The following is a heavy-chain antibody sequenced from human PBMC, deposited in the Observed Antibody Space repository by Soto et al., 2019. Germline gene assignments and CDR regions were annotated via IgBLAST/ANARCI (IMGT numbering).Heavy chain of an antibody. V-gene: IGHV3-74*01. D-gene: IGHD3-10*01. Sequence: LRLSCAASVFTFSSYWMHWVRQAPGKGLVWVSRINNDGSSISYADSVKGRFTISRDNAKNTLYLQMNSLRVEDTAVYYCAKVGYYGSGSLGLDPWGQGTLVTVSS. J-gene: IGHJ5*02. CDR2: INNDGSSI. CDR1: VFTFSSYW. CDR3: AKVGYYGSGSLGLDP.